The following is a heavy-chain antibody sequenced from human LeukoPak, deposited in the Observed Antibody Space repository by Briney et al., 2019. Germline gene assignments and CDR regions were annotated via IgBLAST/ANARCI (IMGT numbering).Heavy chain of an antibody. CDR1: GGSFSGYY. CDR3: ARGLPKYYYDRSRGSERLDY. CDR2: INHSGST. V-gene: IGHV4-34*01. D-gene: IGHD3-22*01. Sequence: PSETLSLTCAVYGGSFSGYYWSWIAQPPGKGLEWFGEINHSGSTNYNPSLKSRVTISVDTSKNQFSLKLSSVTAADTAVYYCARGLPKYYYDRSRGSERLDYWGQGTLVTVSS. J-gene: IGHJ4*02.